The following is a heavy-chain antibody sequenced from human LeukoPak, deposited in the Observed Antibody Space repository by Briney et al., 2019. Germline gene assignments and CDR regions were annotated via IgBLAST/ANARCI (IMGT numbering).Heavy chain of an antibody. Sequence: SETLSLTCTVSGGSISSYYWSWIRQPPGKGLEWIGYIYYSGSTYYNPSLKSRVTISVDTSKNQFSLKLTSVTAADTAVYYCARHSARDGYNYLTYFDYWGQGTLVTVSS. V-gene: IGHV4-59*08. CDR1: GGSISSYY. D-gene: IGHD5-24*01. CDR2: IYYSGST. CDR3: ARHSARDGYNYLTYFDY. J-gene: IGHJ4*02.